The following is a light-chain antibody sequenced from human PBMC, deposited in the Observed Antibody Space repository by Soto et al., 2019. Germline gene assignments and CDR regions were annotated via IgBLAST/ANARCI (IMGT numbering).Light chain of an antibody. V-gene: IGLV1-47*02. CDR3: ATLDDSQIGRV. J-gene: IGLJ1*01. CDR1: TANIGENF. Sequence: QLVLTQPPSASGTPGQRVTVSCSGNTANIGENFVYWYQQLPGTAPNLLIYNNDRRPSGVPDRFSASKSGTSASLAISGLRAEDEADYYCATLDDSQIGRVFGTGTKLTVL. CDR2: NND.